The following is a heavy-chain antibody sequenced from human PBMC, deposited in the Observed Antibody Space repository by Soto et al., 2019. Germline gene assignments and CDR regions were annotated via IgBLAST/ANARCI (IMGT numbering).Heavy chain of an antibody. J-gene: IGHJ4*02. CDR1: DGSISSYY. Sequence: SLPKSDTRSVSDGSISSYYWSWIRQPPGKGLEWIGYIYYSGSTNYNPSLKSRVTISVDTSKNQFSLKLSSVTAADTAVYYCARQESSSWYTAPFDYSGQGTLVTVSS. CDR2: IYYSGST. V-gene: IGHV4-59*08. CDR3: ARQESSSWYTAPFDY. D-gene: IGHD6-13*01.